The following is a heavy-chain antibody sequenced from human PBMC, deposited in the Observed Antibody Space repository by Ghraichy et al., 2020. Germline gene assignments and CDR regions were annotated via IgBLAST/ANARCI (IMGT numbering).Heavy chain of an antibody. CDR3: ARDMRGYSSGWYSFRQGSYWFDP. CDR2: IYHSGST. D-gene: IGHD6-19*01. J-gene: IGHJ5*02. CDR1: GGSISSSNW. Sequence: SETLSLTCAVSGGSISSSNWWSWVRQPPGKGLEWIGEIYHSGSTNYNPSLKSRVTISVDKSKNQFSLKLSSVTAADTAVYYCARDMRGYSSGWYSFRQGSYWFDPWGQGTLVTVSS. V-gene: IGHV4-4*02.